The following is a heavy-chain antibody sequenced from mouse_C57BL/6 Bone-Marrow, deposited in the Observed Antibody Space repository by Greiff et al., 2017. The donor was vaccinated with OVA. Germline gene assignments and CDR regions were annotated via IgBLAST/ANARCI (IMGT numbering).Heavy chain of an antibody. V-gene: IGHV5-4*01. Sequence: EVHLVESGGGLVKPGGSLKLSCAASGFTFSSYAMSWVRQTPEKRLEWVATISDGGSYTYYPDNVKGRFTISRDNAKNNLYLQMSHLKSEDTAMYYCARGPLTGTYNAMDYWGQGTSVTVSS. CDR3: ARGPLTGTYNAMDY. D-gene: IGHD4-1*01. J-gene: IGHJ4*01. CDR1: GFTFSSYA. CDR2: ISDGGSYT.